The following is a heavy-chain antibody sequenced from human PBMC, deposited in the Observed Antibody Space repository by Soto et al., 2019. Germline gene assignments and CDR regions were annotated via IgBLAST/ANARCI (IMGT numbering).Heavy chain of an antibody. CDR1: GYTFSNYD. CDR2: VNPNNGDT. V-gene: IGHV1-8*01. CDR3: AKVSRKGSAIDFDY. D-gene: IGHD3-10*01. Sequence: QVQLVQSGAELKKPGASVKVSCKASGYTFSNYDMNGVRQATGQGPEWIGWVNPNNGDTGYAQKFQGRVTLTTDISPTTAYTELTSLRSEDTAIYYCAKVSRKGSAIDFDYWGQGTLITVSS. J-gene: IGHJ4*02.